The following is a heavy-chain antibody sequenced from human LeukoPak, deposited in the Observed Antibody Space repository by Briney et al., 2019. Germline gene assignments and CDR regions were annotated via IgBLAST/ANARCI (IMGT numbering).Heavy chain of an antibody. CDR3: ARGIYGGNVRGWYFDF. Sequence: GGSLRLSCAASGFTFSTYDMHWVRQAAGRGLEWVSRMGTAGDTSYQDSVKGRFTVSREDAKNSLYLQMNSLTDGDAAVYYCARGIYGGNVRGWYFDFWGRGTLVTVSS. D-gene: IGHD4-23*01. J-gene: IGHJ2*01. CDR1: GFTFSTYD. V-gene: IGHV3-13*01. CDR2: MGTAGDT.